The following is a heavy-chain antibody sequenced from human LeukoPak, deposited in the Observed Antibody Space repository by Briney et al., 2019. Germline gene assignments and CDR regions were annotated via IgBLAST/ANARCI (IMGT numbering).Heavy chain of an antibody. D-gene: IGHD2-21*01. J-gene: IGHJ3*02. CDR2: ISYDGSNK. CDR1: GFTFSSYA. CDR3: AKDHPDVWPDAFDI. V-gene: IGHV3-30*04. Sequence: GGSLRLSCAASGFTFSSYAMHWVRQAPGKGLEWVAVISYDGSNKYYADSVKGRFTISRDNSKNTLYLQMNSLRAEDTAVYCCAKDHPDVWPDAFDIWGQGTMVTVSS.